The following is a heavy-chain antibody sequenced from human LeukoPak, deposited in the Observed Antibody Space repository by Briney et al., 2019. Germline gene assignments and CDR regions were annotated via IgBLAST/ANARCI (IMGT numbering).Heavy chain of an antibody. D-gene: IGHD4-17*01. V-gene: IGHV1-69*05. CDR2: IIPTFGTA. CDR1: GYTFTSYG. CDR3: ARDRATTVTKSFAFDI. Sequence: SVKVSCKASGYTFTSYGISWVRQAPGQGLEWMGGIIPTFGTANYPQKFQGRVTIRTDESTSTAYMDLSSLTSEDTAVYYCARDRATTVTKSFAFDIWGQGTMVTVSS. J-gene: IGHJ3*02.